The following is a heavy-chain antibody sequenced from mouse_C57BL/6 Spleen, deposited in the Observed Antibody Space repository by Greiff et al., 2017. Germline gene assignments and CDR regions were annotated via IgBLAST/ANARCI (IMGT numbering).Heavy chain of an antibody. D-gene: IGHD1-1*01. CDR3: AREAYYGSSYYLDY. Sequence: QVQLQQSGAELVKPGASVKISCKASGYAFSSYWMNWVMQRPGKGLEWIGQIYPGDGDTNYNGKFKGKATLTADKSSSTAYMQLSRLTSEDSAVYFCAREAYYGSSYYLDYWGQGTTLTVSS. V-gene: IGHV1-80*01. J-gene: IGHJ2*01. CDR2: IYPGDGDT. CDR1: GYAFSSYW.